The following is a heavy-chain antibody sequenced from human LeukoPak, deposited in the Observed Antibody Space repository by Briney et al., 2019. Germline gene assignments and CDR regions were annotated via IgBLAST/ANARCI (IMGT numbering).Heavy chain of an antibody. D-gene: IGHD3-22*01. Sequence: SETLSLTCAVYGGSFSGYYWSWIRQPPGKGLEWIREINHSGSTNYNPSLKSRVTISVDTSKNQFSLKLSSVTAADTAVYYCARGLPYYYDSSGYSPFDYWGQGTLVTVSS. CDR1: GGSFSGYY. J-gene: IGHJ4*02. CDR3: ARGLPYYYDSSGYSPFDY. CDR2: INHSGST. V-gene: IGHV4-34*01.